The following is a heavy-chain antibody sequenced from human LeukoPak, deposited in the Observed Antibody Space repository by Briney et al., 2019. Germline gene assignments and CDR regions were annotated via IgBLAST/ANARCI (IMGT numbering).Heavy chain of an antibody. D-gene: IGHD2-2*01. CDR3: ARPVDENCSANSCYRGAQYGY. Sequence: AGGSLRLSCLGSGYSFTSYWISWVRQMPGKGLEWMGKIDPSDSFTKYSPSFQGHVTMSVDKSINTAFLHCSGLKASDTAIYYCARPVDENCSANSCYRGAQYGYWGQGTLVTVSS. CDR1: GYSFTSYW. V-gene: IGHV5-10-1*01. CDR2: IDPSDSFT. J-gene: IGHJ4*02.